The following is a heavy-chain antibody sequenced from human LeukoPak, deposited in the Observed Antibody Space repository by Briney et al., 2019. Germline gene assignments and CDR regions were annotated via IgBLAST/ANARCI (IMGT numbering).Heavy chain of an antibody. Sequence: PSETLSLTCAVYGGSFSGYYWSWIRQPPGKGLEWIGEINHSGSTNYNPSLKSRVTISVDTSKNQFSLKLSSVTAADTAVYYCARRGYYYDSSGYYGYWGQGTLVTVSS. CDR2: INHSGST. CDR3: ARRGYYYDSSGYYGY. J-gene: IGHJ4*02. CDR1: GGSFSGYY. D-gene: IGHD3-22*01. V-gene: IGHV4-34*01.